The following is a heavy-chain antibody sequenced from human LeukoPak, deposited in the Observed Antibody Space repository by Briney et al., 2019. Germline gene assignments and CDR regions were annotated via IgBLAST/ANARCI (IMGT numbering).Heavy chain of an antibody. CDR1: GYSFTTHW. CDR3: ARSRAAMPPGHCYFDN. Sequence: GESLKISCKGSGYSFTTHWIGWVRQMPGKGLEWMGFIYPGDSDTRYNPSFQGQVTFSAAKSITTAYLQWRSLKASDTAMYYCARSRAAMPPGHCYFDNWGQGTLVTVSS. CDR2: IYPGDSDT. V-gene: IGHV5-51*01. D-gene: IGHD2-2*01. J-gene: IGHJ4*02.